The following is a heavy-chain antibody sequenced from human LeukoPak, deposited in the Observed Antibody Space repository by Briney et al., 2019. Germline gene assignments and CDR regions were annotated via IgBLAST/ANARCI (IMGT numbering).Heavy chain of an antibody. CDR1: GGSISSSSDY. CDR2: IYYHENT. CDR3: ARDAPYSSSWYRYYYYYYMDV. D-gene: IGHD6-13*01. J-gene: IGHJ6*03. Sequence: SETLSLTCTVSGGSISSSSDYWGWIRQAPGKGLEWIGSIYYHENTYYNSSLKSRVTISVDTSKNQFSLKLSSVTAADTAVYYCARDAPYSSSWYRYYYYYYMDVWGKGTTVTVSS. V-gene: IGHV4-39*02.